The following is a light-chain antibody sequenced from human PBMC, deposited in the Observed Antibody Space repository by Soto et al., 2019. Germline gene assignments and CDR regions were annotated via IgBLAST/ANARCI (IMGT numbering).Light chain of an antibody. V-gene: IGKV3-20*01. CDR2: GAS. CDR1: QSVSNSY. CDR3: QQYGNSPPNT. J-gene: IGKJ2*01. Sequence: EIVLTQSPGTLSLSPGERATLSCRASQSVSNSYLAWYQQKPGQAPRLLIYGASSRATGIPDRFSGSGSGTDFTLTISRPEPEDFAVYYCQQYGNSPPNTFGQGTKLEIK.